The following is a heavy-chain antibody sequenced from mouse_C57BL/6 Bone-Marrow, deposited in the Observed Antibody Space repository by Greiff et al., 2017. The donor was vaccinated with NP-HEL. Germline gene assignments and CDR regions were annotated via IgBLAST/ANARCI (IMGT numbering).Heavy chain of an antibody. CDR2: ISSGSSTI. Sequence: EVKVEESGGGLVKPGGSLKLSCAASGFTFSDYGMHWVRQAPEKGLEWVAYISSGSSTIYYADTVKGRFTISRDNAKNTLFLQMTSLRSEDTAMYYCARRLGVYYYGSRYAMDYWGQGTSVTVSS. CDR1: GFTFSDYG. D-gene: IGHD1-1*01. CDR3: ARRLGVYYYGSRYAMDY. J-gene: IGHJ4*01. V-gene: IGHV5-17*01.